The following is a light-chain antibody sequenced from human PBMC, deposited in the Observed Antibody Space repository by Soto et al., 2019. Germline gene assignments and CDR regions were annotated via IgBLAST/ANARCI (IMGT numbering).Light chain of an antibody. CDR1: HSISTY. V-gene: IGKV1-39*01. Sequence: DIQMTQSPSSLSASVGDRVTITCRASHSISTYLNWFQQKPGKAPKLLISAASSLQSGVPSRFSGSGSGTEFTLTISSLQPEDFATYYCQQSYSTPFTFGPGTKVDIK. J-gene: IGKJ3*01. CDR3: QQSYSTPFT. CDR2: AAS.